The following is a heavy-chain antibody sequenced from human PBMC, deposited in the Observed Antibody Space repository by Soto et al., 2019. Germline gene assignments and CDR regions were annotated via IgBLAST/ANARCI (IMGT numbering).Heavy chain of an antibody. D-gene: IGHD4-4*01. CDR2: ISTNSGNT. Sequence: QVQLVQSGAEVKEPGASVKVSCKPSGYTFTRNGISWVRQAPGQVLEWVGWISTNSGNTDYAQKLQGRVTLTTDTSTDTVYLELRSLRSGDTAVYYCAMDKDYMLDYWGQGTLVTVSS. CDR3: AMDKDYMLDY. J-gene: IGHJ4*02. CDR1: GYTFTRNG. V-gene: IGHV1-18*01.